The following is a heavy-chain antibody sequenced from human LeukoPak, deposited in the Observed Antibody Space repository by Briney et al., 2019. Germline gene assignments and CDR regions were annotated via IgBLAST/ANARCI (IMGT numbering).Heavy chain of an antibody. Sequence: SVKVSCKTSGGTVTSYAITWVRQAPGQGLEWMGKIIPISGTTNYAQKFQGRVTFTADESTSTAYMELSSLRSEDTALYYCARKLRLGGNWFDPWGQGTLVTVSS. CDR2: IIPISGTT. J-gene: IGHJ5*02. CDR3: ARKLRLGGNWFDP. CDR1: GGTVTSYA. V-gene: IGHV1-69*13. D-gene: IGHD1-26*01.